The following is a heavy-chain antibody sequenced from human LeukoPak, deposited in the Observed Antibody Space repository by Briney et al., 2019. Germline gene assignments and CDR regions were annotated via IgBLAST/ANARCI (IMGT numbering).Heavy chain of an antibody. Sequence: GGSLRLSCAASGFTFSSYWMSWVRQAPGKGLEWVANIKQDGSEKYYVDSVKGRFTISRDNAKNSLYLQMNSLRAEDTAVCYCASSGDPGSMDYDFWSGYFHAFDIWGQGTMVTVSS. V-gene: IGHV3-7*01. CDR2: IKQDGSEK. J-gene: IGHJ3*02. CDR1: GFTFSSYW. CDR3: ASSGDPGSMDYDFWSGYFHAFDI. D-gene: IGHD3-3*01.